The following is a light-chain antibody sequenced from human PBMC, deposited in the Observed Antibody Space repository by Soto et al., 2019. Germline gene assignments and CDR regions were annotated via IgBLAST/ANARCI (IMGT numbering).Light chain of an antibody. Sequence: QAASVSGSPGQSITISCTGTSSDVGGYNYVSWYQQHPGKAPKLMIYEVSNRPSGVSNRFSGSKSGNTASLTISGLQAEDEADYYCSSYTSSSTPNWVFGGGTKLTVL. CDR3: SSYTSSSTPNWV. CDR2: EVS. CDR1: SSDVGGYNY. J-gene: IGLJ3*02. V-gene: IGLV2-14*01.